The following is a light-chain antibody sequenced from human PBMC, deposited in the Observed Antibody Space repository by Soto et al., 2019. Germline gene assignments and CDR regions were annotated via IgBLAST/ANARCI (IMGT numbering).Light chain of an antibody. V-gene: IGLV2-11*01. Sequence: QSGLTQPHSVSGSPGQSVTISCTGTSSDVGGYSYVSWYQQHPGKAPQLIIYDVTERPSGVPERFSGSKSGNTASLTISGLQAEDEADYYCCSYTGSYSYVFGIGTKVTVL. CDR2: DVT. J-gene: IGLJ1*01. CDR3: CSYTGSYSYV. CDR1: SSDVGGYSY.